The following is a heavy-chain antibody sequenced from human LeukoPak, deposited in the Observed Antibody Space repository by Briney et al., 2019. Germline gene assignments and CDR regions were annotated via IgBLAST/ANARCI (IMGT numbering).Heavy chain of an antibody. CDR3: ATDLNWVSH. V-gene: IGHV3-7*01. J-gene: IGHJ4*02. CDR1: GMNNYW. D-gene: IGHD3-16*01. Sequence: GESLRLSCIGSGMNNYWMTWVRHAPGKGLESVANINKDGSEKYYLDSVKGRITISRDNIKNSAFLQINSLRAEDTGIYYCATDLNWVSHWGQGTLVTVSS. CDR2: INKDGSEK.